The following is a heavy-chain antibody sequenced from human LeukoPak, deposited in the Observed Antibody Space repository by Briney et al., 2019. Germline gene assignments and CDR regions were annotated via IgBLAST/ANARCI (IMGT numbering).Heavy chain of an antibody. V-gene: IGHV4-4*02. CDR2: IYHSGGA. J-gene: IGHJ4*02. CDR3: AYNRNFALDN. D-gene: IGHD1-14*01. CDR1: GASIDSHSW. Sequence: SGTLSLTCAVSGASIDSHSWWSWVRQPPGKGLEWIGEIYHSGGANYKPSLKSRVTMSVDTSKNHFSLKLTSVAAADTAVYYCAYNRNFALDNWGQGTLVTVSS.